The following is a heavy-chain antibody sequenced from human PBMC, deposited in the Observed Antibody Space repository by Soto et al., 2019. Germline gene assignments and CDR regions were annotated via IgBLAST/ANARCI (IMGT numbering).Heavy chain of an antibody. CDR3: ARIIRRVATIFPPSVILDYYYSYMDV. V-gene: IGHV1-8*01. Sequence: ASVKVSCKASGYTFTSYDINWVRQATGQGLEWMGWMNPNSGNTGYAQKFQGRVTMTRNTSISTAYMELSSLRSEDTAVYYCARIIRRVATIFPPSVILDYYYSYMDVGAKGTTVTVSS. D-gene: IGHD5-12*01. J-gene: IGHJ6*03. CDR2: MNPNSGNT. CDR1: GYTFTSYD.